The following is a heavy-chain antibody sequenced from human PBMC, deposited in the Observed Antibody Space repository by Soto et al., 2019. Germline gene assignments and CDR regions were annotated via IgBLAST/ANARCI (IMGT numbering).Heavy chain of an antibody. V-gene: IGHV4-59*01. CDR2: IYYSGRT. CDR1: SGSISTYY. D-gene: IGHD6-13*01. CDR3: ARYAGSSWFDY. J-gene: IGHJ4*02. Sequence: PSETLSLTCTVSSGSISTYYWSWIRQPPGKGLEWIGYIYYSGRTNCTPSLKSRVTISLDTSRNQFSLKLSSVTAADTAVYYCARYAGSSWFDYWGQGTLVTVSS.